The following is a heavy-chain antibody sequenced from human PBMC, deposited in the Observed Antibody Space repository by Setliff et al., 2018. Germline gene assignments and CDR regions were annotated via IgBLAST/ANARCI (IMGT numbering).Heavy chain of an antibody. CDR1: GFTFNNAW. Sequence: KPGGSLRLSCAVSGFTFNNAWMNWIRQPPGKGLEWIGEINHSGDTNYNPSLKSRLTISVDTSKNLFSLKLSSVTTADTAVYYCARHYGGGYKHFDYWGQGTLVTVSS. V-gene: IGHV4-34*01. J-gene: IGHJ4*02. CDR3: ARHYGGGYKHFDY. CDR2: INHSGDT. D-gene: IGHD5-12*01.